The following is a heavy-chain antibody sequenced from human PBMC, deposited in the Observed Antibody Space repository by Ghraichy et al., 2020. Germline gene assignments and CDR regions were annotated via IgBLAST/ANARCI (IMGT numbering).Heavy chain of an antibody. CDR1: GFTFSSYG. V-gene: IGHV3-33*01. Sequence: GGSLRLSCAASGFTFSSYGMHWVRQAPGKGLEWVAVIWYDGSNKYYADSVKGRFTISRDNSKNTLYLQMNSLRAEDTAVYYCARDGKLMVYGRYYYGMDVWGQGTTVTVSS. J-gene: IGHJ6*02. D-gene: IGHD2-8*01. CDR2: IWYDGSNK. CDR3: ARDGKLMVYGRYYYGMDV.